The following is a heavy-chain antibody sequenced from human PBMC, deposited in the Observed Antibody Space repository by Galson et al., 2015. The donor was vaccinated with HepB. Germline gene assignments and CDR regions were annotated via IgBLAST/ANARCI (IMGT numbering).Heavy chain of an antibody. V-gene: IGHV1-18*01. Sequence: SVKVSCKASGYTFTSYGISWVRQAPGQGLEWMGWISAYNGNTNYAQKLQGRVTMTTDTSTSTAYMELRSLRSDDTAVYYCAREPVRFLEGEYMDVWGKGTTVTVSS. CDR2: ISAYNGNT. J-gene: IGHJ6*03. CDR3: AREPVRFLEGEYMDV. CDR1: GYTFTSYG. D-gene: IGHD3-3*01.